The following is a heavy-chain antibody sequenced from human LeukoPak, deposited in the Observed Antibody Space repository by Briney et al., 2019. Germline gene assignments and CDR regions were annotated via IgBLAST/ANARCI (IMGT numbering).Heavy chain of an antibody. D-gene: IGHD6-13*01. J-gene: IGHJ5*02. CDR3: ARDRWAAGKLIVTGANWFDP. CDR1: GFTFSSYS. V-gene: IGHV3-21*01. CDR2: ISSSSSYI. Sequence: GGSLRLSCAVSGFTFSSYSMNWVRQAPGKGLEWVSSISSSSSYIYYADSVKGRFTISRDNAKNSLYLQMNSLRAEDTAVYYCARDRWAAGKLIVTGANWFDPWGQGTLVTVSS.